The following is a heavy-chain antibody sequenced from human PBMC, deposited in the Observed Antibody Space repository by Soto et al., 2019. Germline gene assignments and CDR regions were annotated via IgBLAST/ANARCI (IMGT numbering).Heavy chain of an antibody. D-gene: IGHD3-10*01. CDR3: ARDQGITMVRGAMGY. CDR2: IWYDGSNK. Sequence: GGSLRLSCAASGFTFSSYGMHWVRQAPGKGLEWVAVIWYDGSNKYYADSVKGRFTISRDNSKNTLYLQMNSLRAEDTAVYYCARDQGITMVRGAMGYWGQGTLVTVSS. CDR1: GFTFSSYG. V-gene: IGHV3-33*01. J-gene: IGHJ4*02.